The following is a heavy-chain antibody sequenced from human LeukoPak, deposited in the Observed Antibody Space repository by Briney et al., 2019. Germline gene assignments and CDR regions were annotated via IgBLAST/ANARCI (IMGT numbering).Heavy chain of an antibody. V-gene: IGHV4-4*07. J-gene: IGHJ4*02. CDR2: IYTTGST. CDR3: ARGIAAAAKQGGFDF. Sequence: SETLSLTCTVSGGSISGYYWSWIRQPPGKGLEWIGRIYTTGSTNYNPSLKSRVTMSVDTSKNQSSLKLSSVTAADTAVYYCARGIAAAAKQGGFDFWGQGTLVTVSS. D-gene: IGHD6-13*01. CDR1: GGSISGYY.